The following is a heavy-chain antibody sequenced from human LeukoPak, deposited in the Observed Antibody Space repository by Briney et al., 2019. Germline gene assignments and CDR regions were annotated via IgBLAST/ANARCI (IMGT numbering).Heavy chain of an antibody. V-gene: IGHV3-30*04. CDR2: ISYDGSNK. J-gene: IGHJ4*02. Sequence: PGGSLRLSCAASGFTFSSYAMHWVRQAPGKGLEWVAVISYDGSNKYYADSVKGRFTISRDNSKNTLYLQMNSLRAEDTAVYYCAREAYYDSSGYRKGFDYWGQGTLVTAPS. D-gene: IGHD3-22*01. CDR3: AREAYYDSSGYRKGFDY. CDR1: GFTFSSYA.